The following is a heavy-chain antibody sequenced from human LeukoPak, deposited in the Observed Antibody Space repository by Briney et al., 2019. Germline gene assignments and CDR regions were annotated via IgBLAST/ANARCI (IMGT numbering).Heavy chain of an antibody. D-gene: IGHD5-18*01. CDR1: GFTFSSYG. V-gene: IGHV3-33*06. CDR3: AKGARGGYSYGKYYFDY. Sequence: GRSLRLSCAASGFTFSSYGMHWVRQAPGKGLEWVAVIWYDGSNKYYADSVKGRFTISRDNSKNTLYLQMNSLRAEDTAVYYCAKGARGGYSYGKYYFDYWGQGTLVTVSS. CDR2: IWYDGSNK. J-gene: IGHJ4*02.